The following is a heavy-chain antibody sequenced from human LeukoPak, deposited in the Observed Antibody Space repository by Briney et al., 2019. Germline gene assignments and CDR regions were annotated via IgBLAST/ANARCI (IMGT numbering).Heavy chain of an antibody. CDR1: GGSISSYY. CDR3: ARHSSSGSYYSGAFDI. J-gene: IGHJ3*02. Sequence: PSETLSLTCTVSGGSISSYYWSWIRQPPGKGLEWIGYIYYSGSTNYNPSLKSRVTLSVDTSKNQFSLKLSSVTAADTAVYYCARHSSSGSYYSGAFDIWGQGTMVTVSS. D-gene: IGHD1-26*01. V-gene: IGHV4-59*08. CDR2: IYYSGST.